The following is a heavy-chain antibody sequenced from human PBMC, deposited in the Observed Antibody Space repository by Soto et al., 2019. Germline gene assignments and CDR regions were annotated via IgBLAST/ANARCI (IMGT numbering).Heavy chain of an antibody. V-gene: IGHV1-2*02. CDR3: ARDLVVDSRLDP. Sequence: ASVKVSCKASGYTFTGYYMHWVRQAPGQGLEWMGWINPNSGGTNYAQKFQGRVTMTRDTSISTAYMELSRLRSDDTAVYYCARDLVVDSRLDPWGQGTLVTVSS. CDR1: GYTFTGYY. J-gene: IGHJ5*02. CDR2: INPNSGGT. D-gene: IGHD2-8*02.